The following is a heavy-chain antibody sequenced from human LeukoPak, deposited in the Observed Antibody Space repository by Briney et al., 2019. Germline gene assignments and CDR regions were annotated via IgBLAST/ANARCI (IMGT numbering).Heavy chain of an antibody. CDR1: GHTFTSYD. V-gene: IGHV1-8*01. D-gene: IGHD2-2*02. CDR2: MNPNSGNT. J-gene: IGHJ4*02. CDR3: ARAYCSSTSCYTDYFDY. Sequence: ASVKVSCKASGHTFTSYDINWVRQATGQGLEWMGWMNPNSGNTGYAQKFQGRVTMTRNTSISTAYMELSSLRSEDTAVYYCARAYCSSTSCYTDYFDYWGQGTLVTVSS.